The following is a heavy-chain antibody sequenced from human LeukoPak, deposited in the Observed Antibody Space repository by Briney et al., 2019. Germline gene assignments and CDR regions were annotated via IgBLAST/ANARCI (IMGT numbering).Heavy chain of an antibody. CDR2: IIPIFGTA. CDR1: GYTFASYG. J-gene: IGHJ4*02. V-gene: IGHV1-69*05. D-gene: IGHD1-26*01. Sequence: ASVKVSCKASGYTFASYGISWVRQAPGQGLEWMGRIIPIFGTANYAQKFQGRVTITTDESTSTAYMELSSLRSEDTAVYYCARVAVGASYFDYWGQGTLVTVSS. CDR3: ARVAVGASYFDY.